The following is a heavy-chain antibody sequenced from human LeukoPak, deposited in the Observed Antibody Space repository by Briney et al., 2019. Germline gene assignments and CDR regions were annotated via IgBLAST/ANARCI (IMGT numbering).Heavy chain of an antibody. Sequence: ASVTVSCKASGYTFTDYYMHWVRQAPGQGLEWMGWINPNSGGTNYAQKFQGRVTMTRDTSITTAYMELSRLRSDDTAVYYCARDDSSSPQDYWGQGTLVTVSS. V-gene: IGHV1-2*02. CDR1: GYTFTDYY. D-gene: IGHD6-13*01. CDR2: INPNSGGT. CDR3: ARDDSSSPQDY. J-gene: IGHJ4*02.